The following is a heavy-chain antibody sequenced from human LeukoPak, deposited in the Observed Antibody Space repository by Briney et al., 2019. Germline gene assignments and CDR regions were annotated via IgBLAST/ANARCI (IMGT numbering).Heavy chain of an antibody. V-gene: IGHV4-34*01. CDR3: ARSPNYSNYAYYYYYGMDV. J-gene: IGHJ6*02. CDR2: INHSGST. CDR1: GGSFSGYY. D-gene: IGHD4-11*01. Sequence: SETLSLTCAVYGGSFSGYYWSWIRQPPGKGLEWIGEINHSGSTNYNPSLKSRVTISVDTSKNQFSLKLSSVTAADTAVYHCARSPNYSNYAYYYYYGMDVWGQGTTVTVSS.